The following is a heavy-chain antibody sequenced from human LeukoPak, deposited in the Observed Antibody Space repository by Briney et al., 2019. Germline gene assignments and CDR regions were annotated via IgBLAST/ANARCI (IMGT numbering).Heavy chain of an antibody. V-gene: IGHV4-39*07. J-gene: IGHJ4*02. CDR3: ARDEGSGWYGGGEISYYFDY. Sequence: PSETLSLTCTVSGGSISSSSYYWGWIRQPPGKGLEWIGSIYYSGSTYYNPSLKSRVTISVDTSKNQFSLKLSSVTAADTAVYYCARDEGSGWYGGGEISYYFDYWGQGTLVTVSS. CDR1: GGSISSSSYY. D-gene: IGHD6-19*01. CDR2: IYYSGST.